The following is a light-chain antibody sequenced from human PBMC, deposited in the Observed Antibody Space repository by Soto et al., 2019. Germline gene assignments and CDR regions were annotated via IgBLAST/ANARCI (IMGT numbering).Light chain of an antibody. J-gene: IGKJ4*01. V-gene: IGKV3-15*01. CDR2: GAS. CDR3: QQYNSWPLT. Sequence: DMTQSPPTLSVSPGERGTLCCRASQSVSSNLAWYQQKPGQAPRLLIYGASTRATGIPARFSGSGSGTEFTLTISSLQSEDFAVYYCQQYNSWPLTFGGGTKVDIK. CDR1: QSVSSN.